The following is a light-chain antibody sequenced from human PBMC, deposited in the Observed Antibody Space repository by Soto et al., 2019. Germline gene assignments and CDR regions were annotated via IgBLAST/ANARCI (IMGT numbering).Light chain of an antibody. CDR1: QGIRNY. J-gene: IGKJ5*01. Sequence: QLIGSPSLLAASLGARVAITCRASQGIRNYLEWYQRKTGKAPNLMIHTASTLQSGVPSRFRGSGSGTEYTLTIGSLQPEDFQPDHCPQRNSYPITFGQQTRLEI. V-gene: IGKV1-9*01. CDR3: PQRNSYPIT. CDR2: TAS.